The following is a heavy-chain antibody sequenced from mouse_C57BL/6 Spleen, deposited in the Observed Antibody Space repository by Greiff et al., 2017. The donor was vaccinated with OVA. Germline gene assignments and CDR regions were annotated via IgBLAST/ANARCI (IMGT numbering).Heavy chain of an antibody. CDR3: ARSKIVTTYCDV. D-gene: IGHD2-5*01. J-gene: IGHJ1*03. Sequence: QVQLKQPGAELVMPGASVKLSCKASGYTFTSYWMHWVKQRPGQGLEWIGEIDPSDSYTNYNQKFKGKSTLTVDKSSSTAYMQLSSLTSEDTAVYYCARSKIVTTYCDVWGTGTTVTVSS. CDR2: IDPSDSYT. CDR1: GYTFTSYW. V-gene: IGHV1-69*01.